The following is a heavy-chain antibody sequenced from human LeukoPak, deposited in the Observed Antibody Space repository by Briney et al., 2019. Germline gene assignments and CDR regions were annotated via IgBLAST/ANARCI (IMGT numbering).Heavy chain of an antibody. J-gene: IGHJ4*02. V-gene: IGHV3-23*01. CDR3: ASSPIAYCGGDCYFDY. CDR1: GFTFSSYA. CDR2: ISGSGGST. D-gene: IGHD2-21*02. Sequence: GGSLRLSCAASGFTFSSYAMSWVRQAPGKGLEWVSAISGSGGSTYYADSVKGRFTISRDNSKNTLYLQMNSLRAEDTAVYYCASSPIAYCGGDCYFDYWGQGTLVTVSS.